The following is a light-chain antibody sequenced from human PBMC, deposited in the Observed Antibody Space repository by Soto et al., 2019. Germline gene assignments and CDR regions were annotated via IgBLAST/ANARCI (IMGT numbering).Light chain of an antibody. CDR1: QSISSR. J-gene: IGKJ4*01. CDR3: QHYNSYSP. Sequence: DIQMTQSPSTLSASVGDRVTITCRASQSISSRLAWYQQKPGKAPKLLIYKTSSIESGVPARFSGSGSGTEFTLTISSLQPDDFATYYCQHYNSYSPFGGGTKVEIK. CDR2: KTS. V-gene: IGKV1-5*03.